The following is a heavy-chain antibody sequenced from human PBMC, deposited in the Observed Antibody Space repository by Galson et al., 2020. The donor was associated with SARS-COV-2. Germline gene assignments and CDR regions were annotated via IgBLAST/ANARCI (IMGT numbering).Heavy chain of an antibody. CDR1: GFSVSNDY. CDR3: VRGGSGCSVN. D-gene: IGHD3-10*01. CDR2: LSSGGTP. V-gene: IGHV3-66*02. J-gene: IGHJ3*01. Sequence: GGSLRLSCAVSGFSVSNDYMSWVRQAPGKGLECVVILSSGGTPVYAESVKGRFTISRDISKNTLYLQMNGLTPGDTALYYCVRGGSGCSVNRGQGTMVTVSS.